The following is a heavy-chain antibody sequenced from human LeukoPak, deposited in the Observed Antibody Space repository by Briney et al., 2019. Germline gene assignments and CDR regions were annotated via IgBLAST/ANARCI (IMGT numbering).Heavy chain of an antibody. V-gene: IGHV3-72*01. J-gene: IGHJ4*02. Sequence: PGGSLRLSCAASGFTFSDHYMDWVRQAPGKGLEWVGRIRNKANSYTTQYAASVKGRFLISREESKNSLYLQMNSLKTEDTAVYYCARDRSSLGLWFGELRNWGQGTLVTVSS. CDR2: IRNKANSYTT. CDR3: ARDRSSLGLWFGELRN. D-gene: IGHD3-10*01. CDR1: GFTFSDHY.